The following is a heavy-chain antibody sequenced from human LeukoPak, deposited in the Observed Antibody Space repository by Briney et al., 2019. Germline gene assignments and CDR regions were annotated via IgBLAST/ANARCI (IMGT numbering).Heavy chain of an antibody. CDR2: IYYSGST. J-gene: IGHJ4*02. D-gene: IGHD3-10*01. V-gene: IGHV4-59*01. Sequence: ASETLSLTCTVSGGSISSYYWSWIRQPPGKGLEWIGYIYYSGSTNYNPSLKSRVTISVDTSKNQFSLKLSSVTAADTAVYYCVRVPGKKARFDYWGQGTLVTVSS. CDR3: VRVPGKKARFDY. CDR1: GGSISSYY.